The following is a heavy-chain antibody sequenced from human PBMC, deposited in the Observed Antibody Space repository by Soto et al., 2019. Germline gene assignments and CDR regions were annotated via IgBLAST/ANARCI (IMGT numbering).Heavy chain of an antibody. D-gene: IGHD3-10*01. CDR1: GFTVSSNY. CDR2: IYSGGST. Sequence: GGSLRLSCAASGFTVSSNYMSWVRQAPGKGLEWVSVIYSGGSTYYADSVKGRFTISRHNSKNTLYLQMNSLRAEDTAVYYCARDGWFGELSPYFDYWGQGTLVTVSS. V-gene: IGHV3-53*04. J-gene: IGHJ4*02. CDR3: ARDGWFGELSPYFDY.